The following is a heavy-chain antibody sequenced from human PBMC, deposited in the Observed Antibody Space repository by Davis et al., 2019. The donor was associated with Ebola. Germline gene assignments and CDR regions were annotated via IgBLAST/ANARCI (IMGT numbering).Heavy chain of an antibody. CDR3: ARILDIEGY. CDR1: GYSFTSYW. Sequence: GESLKISCKGSGYSFTSYWVGWVRQQPGKGLEWMGFVYPADSDTRYSPSFQGQVTISADKSITTAYLQWSSLKASDTAMYYCARILDIEGYWGQGTLVTVSS. J-gene: IGHJ4*02. CDR2: VYPADSDT. V-gene: IGHV5-51*01. D-gene: IGHD5-12*01.